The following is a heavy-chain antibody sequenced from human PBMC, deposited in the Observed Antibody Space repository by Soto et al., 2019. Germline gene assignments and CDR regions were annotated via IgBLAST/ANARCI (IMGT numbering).Heavy chain of an antibody. Sequence: ASVKVSCKASGYTFTIYCISWVRQAPGQGLEWMGWISAYNGNTNYAQKLQGRVTMTTDTSTSTAYMELRSLRSDDTAVYYCARVGLDLNWFDPWGQGTLVTVSS. CDR2: ISAYNGNT. V-gene: IGHV1-18*01. J-gene: IGHJ5*02. CDR3: ARVGLDLNWFDP. CDR1: GYTFTIYC. D-gene: IGHD3-16*01.